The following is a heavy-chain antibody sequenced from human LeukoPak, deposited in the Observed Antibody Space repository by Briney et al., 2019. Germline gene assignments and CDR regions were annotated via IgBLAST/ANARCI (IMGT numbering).Heavy chain of an antibody. CDR3: ACLGGDYWSGTFRC. J-gene: IGHJ4*02. Sequence: SETLSLTCTVSGTSITNYDWSWIRKSPGKGLEWIGYIYYTVSTSFTSSLKSRVTITVDTSKNQFSLRLTSVTAADAAMSYCACLGGDYWSGTFRCWGQGTLVTVSS. D-gene: IGHD3-3*01. CDR2: IYYTVST. V-gene: IGHV4-59*12. CDR1: GTSITNYD.